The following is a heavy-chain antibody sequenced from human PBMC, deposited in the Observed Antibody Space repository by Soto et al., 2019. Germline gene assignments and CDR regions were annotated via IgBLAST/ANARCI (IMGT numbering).Heavy chain of an antibody. Sequence: GGSLRLSCAASGFTFSSYSMNWVRQAPGKGLEWVSSISSSSSYIYYADSVKGRFTISRDNAKNSLYLQMNSLRAEDTAVYYCARGDYGGLGTFDIWGQGTMVTVSS. CDR2: ISSSSSYI. CDR3: ARGDYGGLGTFDI. J-gene: IGHJ3*02. D-gene: IGHD4-17*01. V-gene: IGHV3-21*01. CDR1: GFTFSSYS.